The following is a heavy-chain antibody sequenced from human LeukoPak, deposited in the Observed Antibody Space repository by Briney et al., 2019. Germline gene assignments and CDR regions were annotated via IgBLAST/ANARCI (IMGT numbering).Heavy chain of an antibody. D-gene: IGHD3-3*01. CDR1: GGTFSSYA. CDR3: ATSPLWSGDQHDY. J-gene: IGHJ4*02. Sequence: SVKVSCKASGGTFSSYAISWVRQAPGQGLEWMGGIIPIFGTANYAQRFQGRVTITADESTSTAYMELSSLRSEDTAVYYCATSPLWSGDQHDYWGQGTLVIVSS. CDR2: IIPIFGTA. V-gene: IGHV1-69*13.